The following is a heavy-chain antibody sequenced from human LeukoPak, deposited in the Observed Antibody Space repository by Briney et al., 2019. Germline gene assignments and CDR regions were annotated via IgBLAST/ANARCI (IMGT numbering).Heavy chain of an antibody. Sequence: ASVNVSCTASGYTFTGYYMHWVRQAPGQGLEWMGWINPNSGGTNYAQKFQGRVTMTRDTSISTAYMELSGLRSDDTAVYYCAGSQLDLDDAFDIWGQGTMVTVSS. CDR3: AGSQLDLDDAFDI. CDR2: INPNSGGT. CDR1: GYTFTGYY. J-gene: IGHJ3*02. V-gene: IGHV1-2*02. D-gene: IGHD1-1*01.